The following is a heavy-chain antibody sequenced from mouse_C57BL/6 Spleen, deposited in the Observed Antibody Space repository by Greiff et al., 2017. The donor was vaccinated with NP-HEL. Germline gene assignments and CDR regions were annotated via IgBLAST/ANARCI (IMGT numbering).Heavy chain of an antibody. CDR3: ALTVVALYYAMDY. Sequence: QVQLQQPGAELVKPGASVKLSCKASGYTFTSYWMHWVKQRPGQGLEWIGMIHPNSGSTNYNEKFKSKATLTVDKSSSTAYMQLSSLTSEDSAVYYCALTVVALYYAMDYWGQGTSVTVSS. D-gene: IGHD1-1*01. V-gene: IGHV1-64*01. J-gene: IGHJ4*01. CDR1: GYTFTSYW. CDR2: IHPNSGST.